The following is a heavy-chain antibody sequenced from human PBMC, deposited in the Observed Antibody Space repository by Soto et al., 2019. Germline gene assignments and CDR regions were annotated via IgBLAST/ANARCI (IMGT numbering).Heavy chain of an antibody. CDR2: ISWDGGST. V-gene: IGHV3-43*01. Sequence: GGSLRLSCAASGFTFDDYTMHWVRQAPGKGLEWVSLISWDGGSTYYADSVKGRFTISRDNSKNTLYLQMNSLRAEDTAVYYCARDYLVVPHRVIDYWGQGTLVTVSS. CDR3: ARDYLVVPHRVIDY. D-gene: IGHD2-2*01. CDR1: GFTFDDYT. J-gene: IGHJ4*02.